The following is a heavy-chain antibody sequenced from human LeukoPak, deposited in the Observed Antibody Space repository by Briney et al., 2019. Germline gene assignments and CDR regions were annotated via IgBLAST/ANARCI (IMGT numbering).Heavy chain of an antibody. CDR2: ISGRGDTT. Sequence: GGSLRLSCAGSGFTFNNYAMSWVRQTPGKGLEWVSAISGRGDTTFYADAMKGRFTISRDNSQNTLYLQMNSLRAEDTAVYYRAKDHNLGGYVLFDNWGQGTLVTVSS. D-gene: IGHD3-22*01. V-gene: IGHV3-23*01. CDR1: GFTFNNYA. CDR3: AKDHNLGGYVLFDN. J-gene: IGHJ4*02.